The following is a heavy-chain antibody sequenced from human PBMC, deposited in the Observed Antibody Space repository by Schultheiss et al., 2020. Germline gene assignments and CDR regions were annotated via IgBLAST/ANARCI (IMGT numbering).Heavy chain of an antibody. Sequence: SETLSLTCTVSGGSVSSGSYYWSWIRQPPGKGLEWIGYIYYSGSTNYNPSLKSRVTISVDTSKNQFSLKLSSVTAADTAVYYCARVVAATRYETPYGMDVWGKGTTVTVSS. CDR3: ARVVAATRYETPYGMDV. CDR2: IYYSGST. D-gene: IGHD2-15*01. V-gene: IGHV4-61*01. CDR1: GGSVSSGSYY. J-gene: IGHJ6*04.